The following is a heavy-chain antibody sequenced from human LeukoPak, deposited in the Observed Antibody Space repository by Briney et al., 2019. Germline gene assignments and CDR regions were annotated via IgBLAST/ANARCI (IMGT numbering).Heavy chain of an antibody. CDR1: GGSFSNYY. D-gene: IGHD2-21*02. CDR2: INTSGTT. CDR3: ARVYGDFNWFGP. V-gene: IGHV4-4*07. J-gene: IGHJ5*02. Sequence: SETLSLTCTVSGGSFSNYYGSWIRQPDGEGLEGIGRINTSGTTNYNPSLKSRVTVSGDMSKNQFSLKVPSVTAADTAVYYCARVYGDFNWFGPWGQGTLVTVSS.